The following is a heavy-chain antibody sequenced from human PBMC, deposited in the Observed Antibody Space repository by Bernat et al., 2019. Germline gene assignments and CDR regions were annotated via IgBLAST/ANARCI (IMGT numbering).Heavy chain of an antibody. D-gene: IGHD3-10*01. CDR1: GGSLSGYY. V-gene: IGHV4-34*01. Sequence: QVQLQQWGAGLLKPSETLSLTCAVYGGSLSGYYWSWIRQSPGKGLEWIGEITHSGSTNYNPSLKSRVTISVDTSKNQFSLKLGSVTAADTAVYYCARFYGSGSSTGGQGTLVTGSS. CDR3: ARFYGSGSST. CDR2: ITHSGST. J-gene: IGHJ4*02.